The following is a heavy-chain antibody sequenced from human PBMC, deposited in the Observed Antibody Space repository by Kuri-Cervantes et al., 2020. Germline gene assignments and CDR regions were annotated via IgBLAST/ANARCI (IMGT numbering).Heavy chain of an antibody. Sequence: ASVKVSCKASGYTFTGYYMHWVRQAPGQGLEWMGWINPNSGGTNYAQKFQGRVTITADESTSTAYMELSSLRSEDTAVYYCARVRPHELFGEYYYSMDVWGQGTTVTVSS. D-gene: IGHD3-10*02. CDR1: GYTFTGYY. CDR3: ARVRPHELFGEYYYSMDV. CDR2: INPNSGGT. J-gene: IGHJ6*02. V-gene: IGHV1-2*02.